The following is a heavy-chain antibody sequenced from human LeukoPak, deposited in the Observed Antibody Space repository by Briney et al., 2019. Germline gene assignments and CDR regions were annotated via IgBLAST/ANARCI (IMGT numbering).Heavy chain of an antibody. CDR3: ARGRFQDFGDYYYGMDV. J-gene: IGHJ6*02. V-gene: IGHV1-8*01. CDR1: GYTFTSYD. D-gene: IGHD3-10*01. CDR2: INPNSGNT. Sequence: GASVTVSCKASGYTFTSYDINWVRQATGQGLEWMGWINPNSGNTGYAQKFQGRVTMTRNTSISTAYMELSSLRSEDTAVYYCARGRFQDFGDYYYGMDVWGQGTTVTVSS.